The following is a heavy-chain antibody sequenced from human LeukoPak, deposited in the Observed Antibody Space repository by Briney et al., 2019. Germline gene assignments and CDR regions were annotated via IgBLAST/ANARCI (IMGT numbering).Heavy chain of an antibody. CDR1: GGSISNYH. CDR2: IHTSGST. CDR3: ARRDISSGWSFDY. J-gene: IGHJ4*02. Sequence: PSETLSLTCTVSGGSISNYHWSWIRKSSGKGLERIGQIHTSGSTNYNPPLKSRVTMSIDTHENHLPLTIRSVTAADTAVYYCARRDISSGWSFDYWGQGTLVTVS. D-gene: IGHD6-19*01. V-gene: IGHV4-4*07.